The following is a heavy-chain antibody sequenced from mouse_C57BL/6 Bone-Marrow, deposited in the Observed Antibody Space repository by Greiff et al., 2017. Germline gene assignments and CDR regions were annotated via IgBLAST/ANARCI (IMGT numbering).Heavy chain of an antibody. D-gene: IGHD1-3*01. CDR1: GYTFTSYW. CDR3: ASDNFAWFAY. CDR2: IYPGSGST. J-gene: IGHJ3*01. Sequence: QVQLQQSGAELVKPGASVKMSCTASGYTFTSYWITWVKQRPGQGLEWIGEIYPGSGSTNYKEKFKSKATLTVDTSSSTAYMQLSSLTSEDSAVYYCASDNFAWFAYWGRGALVTVSA. V-gene: IGHV1-55*01.